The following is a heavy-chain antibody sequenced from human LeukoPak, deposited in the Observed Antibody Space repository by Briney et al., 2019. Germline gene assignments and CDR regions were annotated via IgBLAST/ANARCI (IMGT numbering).Heavy chain of an antibody. D-gene: IGHD3-10*01. J-gene: IGHJ5*02. CDR2: IRSKAYGGTT. V-gene: IGHV3-49*04. Sequence: PGRSLRLSCTASGFTFGDYVMSWVRQAPGKGLEWVGFIRSKAYGGTTEYAASVKGRFTISRDDSKSIAYVQMNILKTEDTAVYYCSRGYYYGSGTPVWFDPWGQGTLVTVSS. CDR1: GFTFGDYV. CDR3: SRGYYYGSGTPVWFDP.